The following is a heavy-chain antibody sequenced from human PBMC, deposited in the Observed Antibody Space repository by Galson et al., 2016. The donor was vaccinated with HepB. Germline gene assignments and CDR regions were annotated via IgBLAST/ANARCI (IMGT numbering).Heavy chain of an antibody. D-gene: IGHD4-23*01. Sequence: LSLTCTVSGDSTTSDYWSWIRQPPGKGLEWIAYIYFSGTTNYNPSLKSRVTISLDTSKGQFSLKVTSVTAADSAVYYCARSYGGYAFDIWGQGTMVTVSS. V-gene: IGHV4-59*01. CDR2: IYFSGTT. CDR3: ARSYGGYAFDI. CDR1: GDSTTSDY. J-gene: IGHJ3*02.